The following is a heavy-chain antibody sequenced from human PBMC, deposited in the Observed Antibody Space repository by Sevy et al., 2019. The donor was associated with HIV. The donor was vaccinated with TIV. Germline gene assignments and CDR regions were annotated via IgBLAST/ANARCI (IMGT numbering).Heavy chain of an antibody. CDR1: GFTFSNYA. CDR2: ISASGGYT. J-gene: IGHJ5*02. D-gene: IGHD3-3*01. V-gene: IGHV3-23*01. Sequence: GGSLRLSCAASGFTFSNYAMSWVRQAPGKGLEWVSSISASGGYTYYADSVKGRFAISRDNSKNTVDLQMNSLRAEDTALYYCAKETTSGYFPWGQGTLVTVSS. CDR3: AKETTSGYFP.